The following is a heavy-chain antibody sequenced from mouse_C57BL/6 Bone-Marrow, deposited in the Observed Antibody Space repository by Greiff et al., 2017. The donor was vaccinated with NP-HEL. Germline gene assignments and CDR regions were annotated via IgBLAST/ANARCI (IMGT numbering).Heavy chain of an antibody. D-gene: IGHD1-1*01. Sequence: LQQSGAELVRPGSSVKLSCTDSYFAFMASAMHWVKQRPGHGLEWIGSFTMYSDATEYSDNFKGKATLTANTSSSTVYLELSSLTSEDSAVYYCERWDYYGSSYEDYYAMDCWGQGTSVTVSS. CDR2: FTMYSDAT. CDR1: YFAFMASA. J-gene: IGHJ4*01. V-gene: IGHV1-49*01. CDR3: ERWDYYGSSYEDYYAMDC.